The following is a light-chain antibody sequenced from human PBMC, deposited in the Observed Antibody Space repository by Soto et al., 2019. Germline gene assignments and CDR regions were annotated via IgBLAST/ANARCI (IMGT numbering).Light chain of an antibody. Sequence: AIQLTQSPSSLSAYVGDRVTITCRASQGIRSALGWYQQKPGKVPKLLIYAASTLQSGVPSRFSGCGFGTDFTLTISSLQPEDFATYYCLLDYAYFWAFGQGTKVEVK. J-gene: IGKJ1*01. CDR1: QGIRSA. V-gene: IGKV1-6*01. CDR2: AAS. CDR3: LLDYAYFWA.